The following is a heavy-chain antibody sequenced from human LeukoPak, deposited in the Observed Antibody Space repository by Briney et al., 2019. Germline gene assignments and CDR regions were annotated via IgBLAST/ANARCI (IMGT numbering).Heavy chain of an antibody. Sequence: GGSLRLSCAASGFTFSDYYMSWIRQAPGKGLEWVSYISSSGSTIYYADSVKGRFTISRDNSKNTLYLQMNSLRAEDTAVYYCAKGYPVLEWAPYYYYGMDVWGQGTTVTVSS. J-gene: IGHJ6*02. D-gene: IGHD3-3*01. V-gene: IGHV3-11*01. CDR1: GFTFSDYY. CDR2: ISSSGSTI. CDR3: AKGYPVLEWAPYYYYGMDV.